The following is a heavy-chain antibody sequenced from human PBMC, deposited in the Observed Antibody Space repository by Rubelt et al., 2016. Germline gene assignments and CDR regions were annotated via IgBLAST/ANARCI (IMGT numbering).Heavy chain of an antibody. CDR1: GGSISDNY. CDR3: ARDLGNGYQNPHGMDV. Sequence: QVQLQESGPGLVKPSETLSLTCTFSGGSISDNYWSWIRHLPGKGLEWIGCVYYSGTTIYNPSLKSRVSISVDTSKTQFSLRLGSVTAADTAVYFCARDLGNGYQNPHGMDVWGQGTTVTVSS. D-gene: IGHD5-18*01. V-gene: IGHV4-59*01. J-gene: IGHJ6*02. CDR2: VYYSGTT.